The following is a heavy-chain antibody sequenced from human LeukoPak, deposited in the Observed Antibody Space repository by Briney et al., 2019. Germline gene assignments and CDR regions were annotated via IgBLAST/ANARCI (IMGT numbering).Heavy chain of an antibody. V-gene: IGHV1-18*04. Sequence: GASVKVSCKASGYTFTSYGISWMRHAPGQGLVWIGWISAYNGNTNYAQKLHGRVTMTTDTSTSTAYMELRSLRSDDTAVYYCARDSWFGELLRGDYWGQGTLVTVSS. CDR1: GYTFTSYG. CDR2: ISAYNGNT. D-gene: IGHD3-10*01. J-gene: IGHJ4*02. CDR3: ARDSWFGELLRGDY.